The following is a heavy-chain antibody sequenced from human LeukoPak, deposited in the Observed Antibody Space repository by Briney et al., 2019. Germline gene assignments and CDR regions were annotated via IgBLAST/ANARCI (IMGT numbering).Heavy chain of an antibody. V-gene: IGHV3-30*18. D-gene: IGHD1-26*01. CDR2: ISYDGSNK. CDR1: GFTFSSYA. CDR3: AKIRGSYSSFDAFDI. J-gene: IGHJ3*02. Sequence: GGSLRLSCAASGFTFSSYAINWVRQAPGKGLEWVAVISYDGSNKYYADSVKGRFTISRDNSKNTLYLQMNSLRAEDTAVYYCAKIRGSYSSFDAFDIWGQGTMVTVSS.